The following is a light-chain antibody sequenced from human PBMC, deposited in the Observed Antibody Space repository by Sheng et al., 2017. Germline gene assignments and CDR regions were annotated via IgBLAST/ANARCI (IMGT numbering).Light chain of an antibody. Sequence: SYELTQPPSVSVSPGQTARITCSGDALPKQYAYWYQQRPGQAPVLVIYKDTERPSGIPDRFSGSSSGTTVTLTISGVEAEDEADYYCQSSDSSGSYPVVFGGGTKVTVL. J-gene: IGLJ2*01. CDR2: KDT. CDR3: QSSDSSGSYPVV. V-gene: IGLV3-25*03. CDR1: ALPKQY.